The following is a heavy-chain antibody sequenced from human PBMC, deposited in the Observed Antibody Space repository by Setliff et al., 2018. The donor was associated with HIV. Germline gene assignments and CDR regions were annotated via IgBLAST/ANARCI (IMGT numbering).Heavy chain of an antibody. J-gene: IGHJ3*02. CDR3: AREAGNGYTEPDPFET. D-gene: IGHD5-12*01. Sequence: LRLSCAASGFIFSTYEMNWVRQAPGQGLEWLAFISTGGNTKYYADSVKGRFTISRDNAKNSLYLQMSSLRDDDTALYFCAREAGNGYTEPDPFETWGPGTMVTVSS. CDR2: ISTGGNTK. V-gene: IGHV3-48*03. CDR1: GFIFSTYE.